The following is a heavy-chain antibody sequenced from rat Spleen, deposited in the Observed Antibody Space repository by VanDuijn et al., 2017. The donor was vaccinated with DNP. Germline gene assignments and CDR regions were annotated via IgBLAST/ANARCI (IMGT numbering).Heavy chain of an antibody. CDR1: GFTYSDYA. CDR2: IRGSGGST. D-gene: IGHD1-12*02. J-gene: IGHJ2*01. V-gene: IGHV5S13*01. CDR3: ARHVGGSYYYPDY. Sequence: EVQLLESGGGLVQPGSSMKLSCAVAGFTYSDYAMAWVRVSPREGLEWVATIRGSGGSTYYPDYVKGRFTISRDNAKNTQYLQMDSLRSEDTATYYCARHVGGSYYYPDYWGQGVMVTVSS.